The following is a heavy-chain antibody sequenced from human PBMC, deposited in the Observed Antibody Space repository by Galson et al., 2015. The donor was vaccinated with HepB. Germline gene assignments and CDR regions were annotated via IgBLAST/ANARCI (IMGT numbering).Heavy chain of an antibody. Sequence: SLRLSCAASGFTFSSYAMSWVRQAPGKGLEWVSAISGSGVTTYYADSVKGRFTISRDSSKNTLYLQMNFLRAEDTAVYYCAKDRGAAAGYYFDYWGQETLVTVSS. CDR1: GFTFSSYA. D-gene: IGHD6-13*01. CDR3: AKDRGAAAGYYFDY. V-gene: IGHV3-23*01. CDR2: ISGSGVTT. J-gene: IGHJ4*02.